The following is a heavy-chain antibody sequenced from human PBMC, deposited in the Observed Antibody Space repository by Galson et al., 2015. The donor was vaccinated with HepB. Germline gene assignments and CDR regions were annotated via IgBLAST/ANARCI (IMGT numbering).Heavy chain of an antibody. CDR3: ARDRGSGGIAAAAGAFDI. CDR1: GYTFSSYS. D-gene: IGHD6-13*01. J-gene: IGHJ3*02. Sequence: SLRLSCAASGYTFSSYSMNWVRQAPGKGLEWVSTISSSSSYIYYADSVKGRFTISRDNATNSLYLQMNSLRAEDTAVYYCARDRGSGGIAAAAGAFDIWGQGTMVTVSS. V-gene: IGHV3-21*01. CDR2: ISSSSSYI.